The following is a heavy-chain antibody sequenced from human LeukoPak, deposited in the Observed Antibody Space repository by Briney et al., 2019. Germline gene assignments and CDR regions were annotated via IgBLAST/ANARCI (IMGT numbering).Heavy chain of an antibody. D-gene: IGHD3-3*01. Sequence: SETLSLTCTVSGGSISSYYWSWIRQPAGKGLEWIGRIYTSGSTNYNPSLKSRVTMSVDTSKNQFSLKLSSVTAADTAVYYCARDGGGSMAEWSPRYYYYYMDVWGKGTTVTVSS. CDR1: GGSISSYY. CDR3: ARDGGGSMAEWSPRYYYYYMDV. V-gene: IGHV4-4*07. CDR2: IYTSGST. J-gene: IGHJ6*03.